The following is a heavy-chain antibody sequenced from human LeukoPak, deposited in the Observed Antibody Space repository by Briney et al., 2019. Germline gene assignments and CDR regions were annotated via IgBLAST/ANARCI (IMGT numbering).Heavy chain of an antibody. Sequence: PGGSLRLSCAVSGFTFTNNYMSWVRQAPGKGLEWVSVFYVSGGTYYSYTVKGPFTISRDNSENTLYLQMKSLRAEDTTVYCWARGDACNFFFYWGQETLVTVSS. CDR1: GFTFTNNY. V-gene: IGHV3-53*01. CDR3: ARGDACNFFFY. J-gene: IGHJ4*02. CDR2: FYVSGGT. D-gene: IGHD5-24*01.